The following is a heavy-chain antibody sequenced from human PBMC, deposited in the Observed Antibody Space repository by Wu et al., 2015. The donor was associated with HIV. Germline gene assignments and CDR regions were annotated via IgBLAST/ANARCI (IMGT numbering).Heavy chain of an antibody. J-gene: IGHJ5*02. V-gene: IGHV1-8*01. CDR2: MNSNNGKT. CDR1: GYTITTYD. Sequence: QVQLVQSGAELKEPGSSVKVSCQASGYTITTYDFNWVRQAPGQGLEWMGWMNSNNGKTGYGQKFQGRVAMTRNISTRTAYMELSSLRYEDTAVYYCARAGGVDYYDNWFDPGAREPWSPSPQ. CDR3: ARAGGVDYYDNWFDP. D-gene: IGHD3-16*01.